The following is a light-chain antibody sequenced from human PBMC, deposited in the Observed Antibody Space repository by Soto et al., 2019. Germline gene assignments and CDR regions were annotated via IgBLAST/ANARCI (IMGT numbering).Light chain of an antibody. CDR2: DVS. Sequence: QSALTQPASVSGSPGQSITISCTGTSSDIGGYNYVSWYQQHPGKAPKLMIYDVSDRPPGVSNRFSGSKSGNTASLTISGLQAEDEADYYCASYASSNTVLFGGGTKLTVL. CDR1: SSDIGGYNY. J-gene: IGLJ2*01. CDR3: ASYASSNTVL. V-gene: IGLV2-14*03.